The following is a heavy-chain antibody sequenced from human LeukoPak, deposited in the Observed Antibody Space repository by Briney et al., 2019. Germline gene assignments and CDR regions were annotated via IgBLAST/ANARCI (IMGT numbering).Heavy chain of an antibody. J-gene: IGHJ4*02. V-gene: IGHV1-46*01. CDR3: ARDLDSSGFFDY. Sequence: ASVKVSCKASGYTFTSYYMHWVRQAPGQGLEWMGLINPSGGSTNYAQKFQGRVTLTRDTSKNQFSLKLSSVTAADTAVYYCARDLDSSGFFDYWGQGTLVTVSS. CDR1: GYTFTSYY. CDR2: INPSGGST. D-gene: IGHD3-22*01.